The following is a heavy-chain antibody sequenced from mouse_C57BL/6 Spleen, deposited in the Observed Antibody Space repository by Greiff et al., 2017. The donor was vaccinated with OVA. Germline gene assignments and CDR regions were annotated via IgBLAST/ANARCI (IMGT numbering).Heavy chain of an antibody. CDR1: GFTFSDYG. J-gene: IGHJ4*01. V-gene: IGHV5-17*01. D-gene: IGHD2-5*01. CDR2: ISSGSSTI. Sequence: EVKLMESGGGLVKPGGSLKLSCAASGFTFSDYGMHWVRQAPEKGLEWVAYISSGSSTIYYADRVKGRFTISRDNAKNTLFLQMTSLRSEDTAMYYCARPESNYDYYAMDYWGQGASVTVSS. CDR3: ARPESNYDYYAMDY.